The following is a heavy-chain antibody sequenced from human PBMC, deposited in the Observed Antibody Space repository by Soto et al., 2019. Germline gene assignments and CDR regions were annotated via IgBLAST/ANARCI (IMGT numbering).Heavy chain of an antibody. J-gene: IGHJ4*02. CDR2: TSAYNGNT. V-gene: IGHV1-18*01. D-gene: IGHD3-3*01. CDR1: GYTFINYG. CDR3: ARSSCSGSYALSY. Sequence: QVQLVQSGAEVKNPGASVKVSCKASGYTFINYGISWVRQAPGQGLEWMGWTSAYNGNTNYAQKLQDRVTMTTDTSTNTAYLVLRSLRSDDAAVYYCARSSCSGSYALSYWGQGTLVTVSS.